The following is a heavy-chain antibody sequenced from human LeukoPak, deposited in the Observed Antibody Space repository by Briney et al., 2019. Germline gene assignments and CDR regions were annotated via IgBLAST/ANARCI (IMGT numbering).Heavy chain of an antibody. V-gene: IGHV4-59*07. D-gene: IGHD3-10*01. CDR2: IYYRGST. CDR1: GGSHSSYH. Sequence: SDPLPLPCTVSGGSHSSYHWIWIRTPPGEGLEWSGYIYYRGSTNYNPSLKSRVTISVDTSKNQFSLNLSSVTTADTAVYYCARGGSESYRNYYYMDVWGKGTTVTVSS. J-gene: IGHJ6*03. CDR3: ARGGSESYRNYYYMDV.